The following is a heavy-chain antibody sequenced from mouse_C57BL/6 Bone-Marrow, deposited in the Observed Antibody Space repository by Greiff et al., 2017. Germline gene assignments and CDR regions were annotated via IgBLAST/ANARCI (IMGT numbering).Heavy chain of an antibody. J-gene: IGHJ2*01. CDR1: GYSFTSYY. D-gene: IGHD1-1*02. V-gene: IGHV1-66*01. Sequence: VKVVESGPELVKPGASVKISCKASGYSFTSYYIHWVKQRPGQGLEWIGWIYPGSGNTKYNEKFKGKATLTADTSSSTAYMQLSSLTSEDSAVYYCARGVMARYYFDYWGQGTTLTVSS. CDR3: ARGVMARYYFDY. CDR2: IYPGSGNT.